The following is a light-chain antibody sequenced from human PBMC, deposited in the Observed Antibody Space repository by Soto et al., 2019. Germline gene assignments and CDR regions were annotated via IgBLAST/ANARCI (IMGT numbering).Light chain of an antibody. CDR1: QSVLYSSNNKNH. CDR3: QQYYSTPIT. Sequence: DIVMTQSPDSLAVSLGERATINCKSSQSVLYSSNNKNHLAWYQQKPGQPPKLLIYWASTRESGVPDRFSGSGSGTDFTLTISSLQAKDVAVYYCQQYYSTPITFGGGTKVEIK. J-gene: IGKJ4*01. CDR2: WAS. V-gene: IGKV4-1*01.